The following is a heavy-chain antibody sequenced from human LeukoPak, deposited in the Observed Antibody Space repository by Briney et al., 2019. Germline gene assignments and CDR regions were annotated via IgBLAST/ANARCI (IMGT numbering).Heavy chain of an antibody. D-gene: IGHD3-10*01. CDR2: IKTDGSNK. CDR3: AKDRSDPLWFGELPTAFDY. CDR1: EFNFRNHW. Sequence: GGSLRLSCVVSEFNFRNHWMSWVRQAPGKGLEWVANIKTDGSNKYYADSVKGRFTISRDNSKNTPYLQMNSLRAGDTAVYYCAKDRSDPLWFGELPTAFDYWGQGTLATVSS. V-gene: IGHV3-7*01. J-gene: IGHJ4*02.